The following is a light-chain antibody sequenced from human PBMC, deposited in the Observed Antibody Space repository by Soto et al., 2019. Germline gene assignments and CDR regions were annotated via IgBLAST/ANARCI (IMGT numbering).Light chain of an antibody. CDR2: DAY. CDR3: QQRHMWPIT. V-gene: IGKV3-11*01. CDR1: QSFRGL. Sequence: EVVLTQSPVTLSLSPGERATLSCRARQSFRGLLAWYQQKPGQAPRLLIYDAYNRATGIPPRFSGSGSGTDFTLTISSLEPEDSAVHYCQQRHMWPITFGQATRLEIK. J-gene: IGKJ5*01.